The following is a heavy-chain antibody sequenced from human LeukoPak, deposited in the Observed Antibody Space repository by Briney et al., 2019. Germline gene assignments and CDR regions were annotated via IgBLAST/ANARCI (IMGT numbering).Heavy chain of an antibody. CDR1: GYTFTSYG. CDR2: ISAYNGNT. CDR3: ARDRYCSSTSCYFSPNWFDP. D-gene: IGHD2-2*01. J-gene: IGHJ5*02. V-gene: IGHV1-18*01. Sequence: ASVKVSCKASGYTFTSYGISWVRQAPGQGLEWIGWISAYNGNTNYAQKLQGRVTMTTDTSTSTAYMELRSLRSDDTAVYYCARDRYCSSTSCYFSPNWFDPWGQGTLVTVSS.